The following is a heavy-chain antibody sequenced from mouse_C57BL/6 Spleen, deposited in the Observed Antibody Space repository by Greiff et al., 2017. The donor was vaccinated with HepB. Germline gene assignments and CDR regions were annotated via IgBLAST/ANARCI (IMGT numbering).Heavy chain of an antibody. CDR2: IDPSDSYT. Sequence: VQLQQPGAELVMPGASVKLSCKASGYTFTSYWMHWVKQRPGQGLEWIGEIDPSDSYTNYNQKFKGKSTLTVDKSSSTAYMQLSSLTSEDSAVYYCASNWDGGFAYWGQGTLVTVSA. CDR3: ASNWDGGFAY. D-gene: IGHD4-1*01. V-gene: IGHV1-69*01. J-gene: IGHJ3*01. CDR1: GYTFTSYW.